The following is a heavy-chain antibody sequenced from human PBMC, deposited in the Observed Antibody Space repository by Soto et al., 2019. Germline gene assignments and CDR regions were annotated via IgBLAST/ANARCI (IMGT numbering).Heavy chain of an antibody. CDR3: AKDIRFLEWSYSDY. Sequence: EVQLLESGGGLVQPGGSLRLSCAASGFSFSSYAMSWVRQAPGKGLEWVSAISGSGGSTYYADSVKGRFTISRDNSKNTLYLQMNSLRSEDTAVYYCAKDIRFLEWSYSDYWGQGTLVTVSS. CDR1: GFSFSSYA. J-gene: IGHJ4*02. D-gene: IGHD3-3*01. V-gene: IGHV3-23*01. CDR2: ISGSGGST.